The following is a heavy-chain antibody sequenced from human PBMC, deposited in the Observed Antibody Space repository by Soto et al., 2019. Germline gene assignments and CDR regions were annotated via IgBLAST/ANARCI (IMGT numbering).Heavy chain of an antibody. Sequence: EVQLVESGGGLVKPGGSLRLSCAASGFTFSSYSMNWVRQAPGKGLEWVSSISSSSSYIYYADSVKGRFTISRDNAKNSLYLQMNSLRAEDTAVYYCARINLGYDAFDIWGQGTMVTVSS. J-gene: IGHJ3*02. CDR1: GFTFSSYS. CDR2: ISSSSSYI. D-gene: IGHD2-15*01. CDR3: ARINLGYDAFDI. V-gene: IGHV3-21*01.